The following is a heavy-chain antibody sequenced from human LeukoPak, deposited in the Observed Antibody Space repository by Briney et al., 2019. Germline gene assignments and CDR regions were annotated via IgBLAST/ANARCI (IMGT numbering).Heavy chain of an antibody. CDR1: GESISSSSYY. J-gene: IGHJ4*02. V-gene: IGHV4-39*07. D-gene: IGHD2-15*01. CDR2: IYYTGNI. CDR3: ARSTVVVAATCFDY. Sequence: SETLSLTCTVSGESISSSSYYWGWIRQPPGKGLEWIGNIYYTGNIYYNPSLNSRVTVSVDTSKNQFSLQLESMTVADTAVYYCARSTVVVAATCFDYWGQGTLVTVSS.